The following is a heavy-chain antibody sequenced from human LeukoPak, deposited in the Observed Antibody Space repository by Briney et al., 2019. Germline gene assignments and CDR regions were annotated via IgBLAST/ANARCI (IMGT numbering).Heavy chain of an antibody. Sequence: AGGSLRLSCAASGFSFSSYSMHWVRQAPGRGLEWVSSISMTTASIFYADSVKGRFTISRDNAKSELSLQMNSLRVEDTAVYYCARESRAYYDSSGLYLTLLDYWGQGTLATVSS. V-gene: IGHV3-21*01. CDR2: ISMTTASI. D-gene: IGHD3-22*01. J-gene: IGHJ4*02. CDR1: GFSFSSYS. CDR3: ARESRAYYDSSGLYLTLLDY.